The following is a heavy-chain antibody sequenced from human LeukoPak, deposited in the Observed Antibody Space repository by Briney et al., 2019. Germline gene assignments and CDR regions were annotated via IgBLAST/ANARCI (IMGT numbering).Heavy chain of an antibody. CDR3: ARHNSLGDACYYGFDP. D-gene: IGHD3-22*01. Sequence: SETLSLTCSVSGGSISSYFWSWIRQPPGKGLEWIRYVYYSGSTNYNPSLKSRVTISAATSENQLSLRLSSVTAADTAVYYCARHNSLGDACYYGFDPWGQGTLVTVSS. CDR2: VYYSGST. CDR1: GGSISSYF. V-gene: IGHV4-59*08. J-gene: IGHJ5*02.